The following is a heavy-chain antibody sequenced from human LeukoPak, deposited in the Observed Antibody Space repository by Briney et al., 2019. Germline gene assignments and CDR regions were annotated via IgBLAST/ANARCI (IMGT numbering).Heavy chain of an antibody. Sequence: PGGSLRLSCTASGFTFSNAGMNWVRQAPGKGLEWVSHINRETSTIYYADSVKGRFTISRNNAKNSLYLQMNSLRAEDTAVYYCARGGYCSGGRCYGGDYWGREPWSPSPQ. CDR1: GFTFSNAG. CDR2: INRETSTI. V-gene: IGHV3-48*01. CDR3: ARGGYCSGGRCYGGDY. D-gene: IGHD2-15*01. J-gene: IGHJ4*02.